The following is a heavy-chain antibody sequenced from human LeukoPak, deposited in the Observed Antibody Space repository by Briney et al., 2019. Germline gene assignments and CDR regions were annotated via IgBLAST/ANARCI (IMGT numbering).Heavy chain of an antibody. J-gene: IGHJ4*02. CDR1: GFTFSSYS. Sequence: GGSLRLSCAASGFTFSSYSMNWVRQAPGKGLEWVSSISSSSSYIYYADSVKGRFTISRDNAKNSLYLQMNSLRAEDTAVYYCARDWHGDYVFDYWGQGTLVTVSS. CDR3: ARDWHGDYVFDY. V-gene: IGHV3-21*01. CDR2: ISSSSSYI. D-gene: IGHD4-17*01.